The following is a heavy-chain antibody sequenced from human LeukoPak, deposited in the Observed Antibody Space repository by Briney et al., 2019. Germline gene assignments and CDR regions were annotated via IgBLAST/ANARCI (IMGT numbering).Heavy chain of an antibody. D-gene: IGHD1-26*01. CDR2: INNDGRIT. V-gene: IGHV3-74*01. CDR1: GFPFSGYW. CDR3: ARAWELLLGDYYYYMDV. Sequence: GGSLRLSCAASGFPFSGYWMSWVRQAPGKGLVWVSRINNDGRITTYADSVKGRFTISRDNAKNSLYLQMNSLRAEDTAVYYCARAWELLLGDYYYYMDVWGKGTTVTVSS. J-gene: IGHJ6*03.